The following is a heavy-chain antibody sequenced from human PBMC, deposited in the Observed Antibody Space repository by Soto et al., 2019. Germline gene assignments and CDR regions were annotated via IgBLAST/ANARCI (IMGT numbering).Heavy chain of an antibody. CDR2: ISSGDDT. CDR3: ARNSSPRGMDV. Sequence: GGSLRLSCAASGFIVSSSYMSWVRQAPGKGLEWVSVISSGDDTYYADSMRGRFTISRDNSKNEVYLQMDNLRAEDTAVYYCARNSSPRGMDVWGPGTTVTVSS. CDR1: GFIVSSSY. J-gene: IGHJ6*02. D-gene: IGHD6-13*01. V-gene: IGHV3-53*01.